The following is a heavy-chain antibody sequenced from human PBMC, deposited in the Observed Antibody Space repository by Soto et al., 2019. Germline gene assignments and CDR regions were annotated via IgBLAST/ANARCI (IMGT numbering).Heavy chain of an antibody. J-gene: IGHJ4*02. CDR3: ARGIASDY. V-gene: IGHV4-59*01. D-gene: IGHD6-13*01. CDR2: IYYSGST. Sequence: SETLSLTCTVSGGSISSYYWSWIRQPPGKGLEWIGYIYYSGSTNYNPSLKSRVTISVDTSKNQFSLKLSSVTAADTAVYYCARGIASDYWGQGTLVTVSS. CDR1: GGSISSYY.